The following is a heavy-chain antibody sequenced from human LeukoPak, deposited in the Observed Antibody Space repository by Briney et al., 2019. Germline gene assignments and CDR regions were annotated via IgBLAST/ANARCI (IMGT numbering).Heavy chain of an antibody. CDR1: GGSISSYY. CDR3: ASSHPLYSSSWYYFDY. Sequence: SETLSLTCTVSGGSISSYYWSWIRQPPGKGLEWIGYIYYSGSTNYNPSLKSRVTISVDTSKNQFSLKLSSVTAADTAVYYCASSHPLYSSSWYYFDYWGQGTLVTVSS. CDR2: IYYSGST. V-gene: IGHV4-59*01. J-gene: IGHJ4*02. D-gene: IGHD6-13*01.